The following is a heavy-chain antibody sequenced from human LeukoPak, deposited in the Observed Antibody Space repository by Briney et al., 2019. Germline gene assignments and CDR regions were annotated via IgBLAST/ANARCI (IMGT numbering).Heavy chain of an antibody. CDR1: GGSLSGSY. V-gene: IGHV4-59*01. CDR2: IFYSGNP. J-gene: IGHJ4*02. D-gene: IGHD3-9*01. Sequence: PSETLSLTCTVSGGSLSGSYWAWIRQPPGKGLEWIGYIFYSGNPNYNPSLKSRISMSVDTSKNQFSLNLNSVTAADTAVYYCARSGTLTAYLHWGQGALVTVSS. CDR3: ARSGTLTAYLH.